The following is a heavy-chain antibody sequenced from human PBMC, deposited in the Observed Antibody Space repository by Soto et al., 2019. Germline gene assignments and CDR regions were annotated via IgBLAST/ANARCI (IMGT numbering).Heavy chain of an antibody. D-gene: IGHD1-26*01. CDR1: GFTFSSYS. CDR3: ARDLVGATI. V-gene: IGHV3-21*06. CDR2: ISSSSNYI. Sequence: GGSLRLSCAASGFTFSSYSMNWVRRAPGKGLEWVSSISSSSNYIYYADSVKGRFTISRDNAKNSLYLQMNSLRAEDTAVYYCARDLVGATIWGQGTLVTVSS. J-gene: IGHJ4*02.